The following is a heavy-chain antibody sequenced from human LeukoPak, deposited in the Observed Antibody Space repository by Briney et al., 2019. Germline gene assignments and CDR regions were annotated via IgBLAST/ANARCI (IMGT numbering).Heavy chain of an antibody. CDR1: GGSISSGDYY. CDR3: ARATYYYGSGSSTWDY. CDR2: IYYSGST. D-gene: IGHD3-10*01. J-gene: IGHJ4*02. V-gene: IGHV4-30-4*01. Sequence: SETLSLTCTVSGGSISSGDYYWSWIRQPPGKGLEWIGYIYYSGSTYYNPSLKSRVTISVDTSKNQFSLKLSSVTAADTAVYYCARATYYYGSGSSTWDYWGQGTLVTVSS.